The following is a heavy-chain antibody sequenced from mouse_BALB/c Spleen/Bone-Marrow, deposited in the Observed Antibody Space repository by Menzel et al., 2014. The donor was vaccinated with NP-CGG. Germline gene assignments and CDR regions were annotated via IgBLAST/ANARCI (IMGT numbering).Heavy chain of an antibody. V-gene: IGHV1-69*02. CDR3: ARALGDGYYYAMDY. J-gene: IGHJ4*01. Sequence: QLQQSGAELVKPGAPVKLSCKASGYTFTSYWMNWVKQRPGRGLEWIGRIDPSDSETHYNQKFKDKATLTVDKSSSTAYIQLSSLTSEDSAVYYCARALGDGYYYAMDYWGQGTSITVSS. CDR2: IDPSDSET. CDR1: GYTFTSYW. D-gene: IGHD2-3*01.